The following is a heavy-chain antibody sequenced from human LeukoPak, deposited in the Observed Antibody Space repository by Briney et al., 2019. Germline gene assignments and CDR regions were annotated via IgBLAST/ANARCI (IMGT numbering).Heavy chain of an antibody. J-gene: IGHJ6*03. CDR1: GFTFSSYS. Sequence: GGSLRLSCAGSGFTFSSYSMNWVRQAPGKGLEWVSYISSSSSTIYYADSVKGRFTISRDNAKNSLYLQMNSLRAEDTAVYYCARDAVVVPPLWNYYMDVWGKGTTVTVSS. D-gene: IGHD2-15*01. CDR2: ISSSSSTI. V-gene: IGHV3-48*04. CDR3: ARDAVVVPPLWNYYMDV.